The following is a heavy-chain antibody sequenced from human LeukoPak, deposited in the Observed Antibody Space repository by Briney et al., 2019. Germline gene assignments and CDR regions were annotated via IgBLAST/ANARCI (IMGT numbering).Heavy chain of an antibody. D-gene: IGHD2-2*01. CDR1: GFTFSRYA. J-gene: IGHJ4*02. V-gene: IGHV3-30*04. CDR2: TSNDGNNK. Sequence: GGSLRLSCAASGFTFSRYAMHWVRQAPGKGLEWVAVTSNDGNNKYYGDSVKGRFTISRDNSKNTLYLQMNSLRAEDTAVYYCARDSKSVPSSTSCSFFDYWGQGTLVTVSS. CDR3: ARDSKSVPSSTSCSFFDY.